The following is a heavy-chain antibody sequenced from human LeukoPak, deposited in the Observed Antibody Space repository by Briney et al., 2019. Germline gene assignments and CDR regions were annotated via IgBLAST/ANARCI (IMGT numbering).Heavy chain of an antibody. Sequence: GASVKVSCKASGYTFTGYYIHWVRQAPGQRLEWMGWINPNSGGTNYAQKFQGRVTMTRDTSISTAYMELSRLRSDDTAVYYCASSVATTYYYYYYGMDVWGQGTTVTVSS. CDR2: INPNSGGT. CDR1: GYTFTGYY. CDR3: ASSVATTYYYYYYGMDV. D-gene: IGHD5-12*01. J-gene: IGHJ6*02. V-gene: IGHV1-2*02.